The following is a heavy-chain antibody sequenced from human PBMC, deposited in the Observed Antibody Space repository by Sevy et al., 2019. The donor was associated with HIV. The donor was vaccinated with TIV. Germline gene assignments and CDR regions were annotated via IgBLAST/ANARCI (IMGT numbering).Heavy chain of an antibody. CDR1: GFTFRTYA. V-gene: IGHV3-64D*06. J-gene: IGHJ4*02. Sequence: GGSLRLSCSASGFTFRTYAMHWVRQAPGKGLEYVSVINSKGDTTYYADSVKGRFTISRVNSKSTLYLQMSSLRTEDTAVYYCVKVVDFWSGDNFDYWGQGTLVTVSS. CDR2: INSKGDTT. D-gene: IGHD3-3*01. CDR3: VKVVDFWSGDNFDY.